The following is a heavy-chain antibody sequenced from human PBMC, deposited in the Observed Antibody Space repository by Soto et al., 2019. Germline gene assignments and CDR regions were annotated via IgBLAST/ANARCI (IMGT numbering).Heavy chain of an antibody. J-gene: IGHJ5*02. CDR2: INPNSGGT. D-gene: IGHD6-6*01. Sequence: QVQLVQSGAEVKKPGASVKVSCKASGYTFTGYYMHWVRQAPGQGLEWMGWINPNSGGTNYAQKFQGRLTMTRDTSITTAYMELSRLRSDDTAVYYCARDLPPRYSSSSEDWFDPWGQGTLVTVSS. CDR1: GYTFTGYY. CDR3: ARDLPPRYSSSSEDWFDP. V-gene: IGHV1-2*02.